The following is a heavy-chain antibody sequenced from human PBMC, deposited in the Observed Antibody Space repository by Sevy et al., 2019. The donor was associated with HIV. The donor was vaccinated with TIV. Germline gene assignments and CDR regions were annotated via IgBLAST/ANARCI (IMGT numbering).Heavy chain of an antibody. J-gene: IGHJ4*02. V-gene: IGHV3-30-3*01. D-gene: IGHD2-8*01. CDR1: GFTFSSYA. CDR3: ARVRRMLRYYFDY. Sequence: GGSLRLSCAASGFTFSSYAMHWVRQAPGKGLEWVAVISYDGSNKYYADSVKGRFTISRDNSKNTLYLQMNSLRAEDTAVYYCARVRRMLRYYFDYWGQGTLVTVSS. CDR2: ISYDGSNK.